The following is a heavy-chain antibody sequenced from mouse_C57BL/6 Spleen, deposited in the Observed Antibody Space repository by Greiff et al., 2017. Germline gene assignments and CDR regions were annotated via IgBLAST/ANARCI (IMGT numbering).Heavy chain of an antibody. D-gene: IGHD1-1*01. CDR2: INPNNGGT. Sequence: VQLQQSGPELVKPGASVKISCKASGYTFTDYYMNWVKQSHGKSLEWIGDINPNNGGTSYNQKFKGKATLTVDKSSSTAYMELRSLTSEDSAVYYCAREGDYGSRSYWGQGTLVTVSA. V-gene: IGHV1-26*01. CDR3: AREGDYGSRSY. CDR1: GYTFTDYY. J-gene: IGHJ3*01.